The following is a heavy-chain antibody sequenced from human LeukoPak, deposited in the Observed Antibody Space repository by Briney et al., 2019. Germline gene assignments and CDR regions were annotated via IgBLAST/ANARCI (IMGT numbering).Heavy chain of an antibody. CDR2: IIPIFGTA. CDR3: ASNSGSYHYYFDY. V-gene: IGHV1-69*05. D-gene: IGHD1-26*01. CDR1: GGTFSSYA. J-gene: IGHJ4*02. Sequence: SVKVSCKASGGTFSSYAISWVRQAPGQGLEWMGGIIPIFGTANYAQKFQGRVTITTDESTSIAYMELSSLRSEDTAVYYCASNSGSYHYYFDYWGQGTLVTVSS.